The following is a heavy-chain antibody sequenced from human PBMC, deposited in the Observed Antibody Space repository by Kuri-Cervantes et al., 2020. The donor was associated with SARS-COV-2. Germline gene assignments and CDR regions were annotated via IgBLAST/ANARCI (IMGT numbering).Heavy chain of an antibody. V-gene: IGHV3-30*04. J-gene: IGHJ4*02. D-gene: IGHD3-22*01. CDR3: ARGGLVVVIFLSY. CDR2: ISYDGSNK. CDR1: GFTFSSYA. Sequence: GESLKISCAASGFTFSSYAMHWVRQAPGKGLEWVAVISYDGSNKYYADSVKGRFTISRDNSKNTLYLQMNSLRAEDTAVYYCARGGLVVVIFLSYWGQGTLVTVSS.